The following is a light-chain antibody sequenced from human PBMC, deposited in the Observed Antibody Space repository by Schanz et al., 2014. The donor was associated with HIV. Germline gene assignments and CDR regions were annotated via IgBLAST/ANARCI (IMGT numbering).Light chain of an antibody. Sequence: QSALTQPASVSGSPGQSITISCTGTSSDVGAYNYVFWYQQHPDKAPKLMIYDVSNRPPGVSNRFSGSKSGNTASLTFSGLQAEDEADYYCCSYAGTSTFVVFGGGTKLTVL. V-gene: IGLV2-23*02. J-gene: IGLJ2*01. CDR1: SSDVGAYNY. CDR2: DVS. CDR3: CSYAGTSTFVV.